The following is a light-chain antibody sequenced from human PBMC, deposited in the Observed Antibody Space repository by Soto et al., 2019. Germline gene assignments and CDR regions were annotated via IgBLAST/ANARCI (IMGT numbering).Light chain of an antibody. CDR1: QTISTS. CDR2: KAS. V-gene: IGKV1-5*03. CDR3: QQYMTYST. Sequence: VQMTQSPYPLSASVGDRVTITGRATQTISTSLAWYQQIPGRAPKLLIYKASILDTGVPSRFSGSGSGTEFTLTISSLQPDDFATYYCQQYMTYSTFGQGTKVAIK. J-gene: IGKJ1*01.